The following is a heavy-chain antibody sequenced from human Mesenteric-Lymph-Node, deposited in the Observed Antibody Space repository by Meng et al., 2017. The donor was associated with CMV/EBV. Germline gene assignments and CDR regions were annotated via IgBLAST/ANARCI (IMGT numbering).Heavy chain of an antibody. D-gene: IGHD4-11*01. CDR1: GFTFDDYG. CDR3: AKDQGRNYYFSMDV. V-gene: IGHV3-9*01. Sequence: GGSLRLSCAASGFTFDDYGMSWVRQAPGKGLEWVSGISWNSGRIGYADSVKGRFTISRDKAKNSLYLQMNNLRAEDTALYYCAKDQGRNYYFSMDVWGQGTTVTVSS. J-gene: IGHJ6*02. CDR2: ISWNSGRI.